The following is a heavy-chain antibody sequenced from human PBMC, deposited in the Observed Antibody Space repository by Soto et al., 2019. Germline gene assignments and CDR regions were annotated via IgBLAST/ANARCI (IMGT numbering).Heavy chain of an antibody. Sequence: SETLSLTCTVSGGSLSNGGYYWSWIRQPPGKGLEWIGYIYYSGSTNYNPSLKSRVTISVDTSKNQFSLKLSSVTAEDTAVYYCARHHDSWGQGTLVTVSS. J-gene: IGHJ4*02. CDR2: IYYSGST. CDR3: ARHHDS. CDR1: GGSLSNGGYY. V-gene: IGHV4-61*08.